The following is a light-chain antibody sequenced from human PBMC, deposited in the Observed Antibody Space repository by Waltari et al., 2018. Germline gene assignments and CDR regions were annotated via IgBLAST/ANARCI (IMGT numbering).Light chain of an antibody. J-gene: IGKJ1*01. CDR1: QNIDNNY. Sequence: ELVLTQSPGTLSLSPGERATLSCRASQNIDNNYLAWYPQKPGQAPRLLIYGASNRALGIPDRFSGSGSGTDFSLTISRLEPEDFAVYCCQQYATSPWTFGQGTKVELK. CDR3: QQYATSPWT. CDR2: GAS. V-gene: IGKV3-20*01.